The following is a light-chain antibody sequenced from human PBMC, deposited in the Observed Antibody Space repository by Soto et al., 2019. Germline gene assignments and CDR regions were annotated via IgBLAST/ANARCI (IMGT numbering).Light chain of an antibody. J-gene: IGKJ1*01. V-gene: IGKV3-11*01. CDR3: QQYGGSPRT. CDR2: DAS. CDR1: QSVSSY. Sequence: IVFTQSPATLSLSPGERSTLSFRASQSVSSYLAWYQQKPGQAPRLLIYDASNRATGIPDRFSGSGSGTDFTLTISRLEPEDFAVYYCQQYGGSPRTFGQGTKVDIK.